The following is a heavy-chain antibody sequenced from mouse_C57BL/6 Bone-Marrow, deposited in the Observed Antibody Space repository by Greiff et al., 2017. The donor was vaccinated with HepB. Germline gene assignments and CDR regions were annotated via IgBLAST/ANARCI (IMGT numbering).Heavy chain of an antibody. J-gene: IGHJ2*01. CDR2: ISSGGSYT. D-gene: IGHD4-1*01. Sequence: EVHLVESGGDLVKPGGSLKLSCAASGFTFSSYGMSWVRQTPDKRLEWVATISSGGSYTYYPDSVKGRFTISRDNAKNTLYLQMCSLKSEDTAMYYCARRNWVDYWGQGTTLTVSS. V-gene: IGHV5-6*01. CDR3: ARRNWVDY. CDR1: GFTFSSYG.